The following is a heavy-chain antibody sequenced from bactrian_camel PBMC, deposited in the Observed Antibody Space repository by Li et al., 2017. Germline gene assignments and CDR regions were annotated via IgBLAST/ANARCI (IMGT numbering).Heavy chain of an antibody. V-gene: IGHV3S53*01. CDR3: AAKSGACVMSATFYGF. Sequence: HVQLVESGGGSVQTGGSLSLSCRASGNSYNSICTGWFRQAPGKEREAVATIHGRGETDFADSVKGRFTTSQDMTKTTVKLQMSDLKPEDTATYYCAAKSGACVMSATFYGFWGQ. CDR2: IHGRGET. J-gene: IGHJ4*01. CDR1: GNSYNSIC. D-gene: IGHD4*01.